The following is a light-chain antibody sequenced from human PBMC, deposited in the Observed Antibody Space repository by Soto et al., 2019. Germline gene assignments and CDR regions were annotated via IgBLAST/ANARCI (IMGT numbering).Light chain of an antibody. J-gene: IGKJ4*01. CDR1: QSVSSN. Sequence: EIVMTQSPATLSVSPGERATLSCRASQSVSSNLAWYQQKPGQAPRLLIYGASTRATGIPARFSGSGYGTEFTLTISSLQYEDFAVYYCQQYNNWPLTFGGGNKVEIK. V-gene: IGKV3-15*01. CDR3: QQYNNWPLT. CDR2: GAS.